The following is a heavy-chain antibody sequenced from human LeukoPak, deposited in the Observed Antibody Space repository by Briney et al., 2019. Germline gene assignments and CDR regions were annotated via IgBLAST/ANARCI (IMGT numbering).Heavy chain of an antibody. Sequence: ASVTVSCKASGYTFTGYYMHWVRQAPGQGLEWMGWINPNSGGTNYAQKFQGRVTMTRDTSISTAYMELSRLRSDDTAVYYCARVAGRYSSSWYPYDYWGQGTLVTASS. CDR2: INPNSGGT. J-gene: IGHJ4*02. CDR1: GYTFTGYY. CDR3: ARVAGRYSSSWYPYDY. D-gene: IGHD6-13*01. V-gene: IGHV1-2*02.